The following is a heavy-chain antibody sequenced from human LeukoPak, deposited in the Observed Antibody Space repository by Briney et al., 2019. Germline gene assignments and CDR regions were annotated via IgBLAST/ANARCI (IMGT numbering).Heavy chain of an antibody. CDR3: ARLVGDSSGYHYYYYYGMDV. V-gene: IGHV5-51*01. Sequence: GESLKISCKGSGYSFTSYWIGWVRQMPGKGLEWMGIIYPGDSDTRYSPSFQGQVTISADKSISTAYLQWSSLKASDTAMYYCARLVGDSSGYHYYYYYGMDVWGQGTTVTVSS. D-gene: IGHD3-22*01. CDR1: GYSFTSYW. CDR2: IYPGDSDT. J-gene: IGHJ6*02.